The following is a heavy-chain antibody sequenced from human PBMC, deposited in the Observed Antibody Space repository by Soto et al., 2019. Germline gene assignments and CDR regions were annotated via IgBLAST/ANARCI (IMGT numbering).Heavy chain of an antibody. Sequence: PGESLKISCKGSGYSFTSYWIGWVRQMPGKGLEWMGIIYPGDSDTRYSPSFQGQVTISADKSISTAYLQWSSLKASDTAMYYCARLAYYYDSSGYYTPHLAFDIWGQGTMVTVSS. V-gene: IGHV5-51*01. CDR2: IYPGDSDT. D-gene: IGHD3-22*01. CDR1: GYSFTSYW. J-gene: IGHJ3*02. CDR3: ARLAYYYDSSGYYTPHLAFDI.